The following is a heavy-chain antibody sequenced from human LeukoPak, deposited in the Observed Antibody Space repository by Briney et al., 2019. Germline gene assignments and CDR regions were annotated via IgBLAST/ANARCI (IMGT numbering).Heavy chain of an antibody. V-gene: IGHV3-21*01. CDR2: ISSRSNYI. CDR1: GVSFSDHN. J-gene: IGHJ4*02. D-gene: IGHD3-10*01. CDR3: ARDYLGFGESGFDY. Sequence: PGGSLRLSCAVSGVSFSDHNMNWVRQAPGKGLEWVASISSRSNYIYYADSLRGRVTVSRDNARNSLFLQMTSLRAEDTAVYYCARDYLGFGESGFDYWGQGTQVIVSS.